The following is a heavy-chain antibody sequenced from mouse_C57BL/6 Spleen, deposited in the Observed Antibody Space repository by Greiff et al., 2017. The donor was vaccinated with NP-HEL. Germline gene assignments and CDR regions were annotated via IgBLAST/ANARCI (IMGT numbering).Heavy chain of an antibody. Sequence: VQLQQSGPELVKPGASVKISCKASGYTFTDYYMNWVKQSHGKSLEWIGDINPNNGGTSYNQKFKGKATLTVDKSSSTAYMELRSLTSEDSAVYYCARLEYSNYVAYWGQGTLVTVSA. J-gene: IGHJ3*01. V-gene: IGHV1-26*01. CDR3: ARLEYSNYVAY. CDR2: INPNNGGT. D-gene: IGHD2-5*01. CDR1: GYTFTDYY.